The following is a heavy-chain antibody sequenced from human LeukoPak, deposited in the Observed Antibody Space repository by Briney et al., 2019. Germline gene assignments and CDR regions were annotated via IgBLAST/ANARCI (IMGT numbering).Heavy chain of an antibody. D-gene: IGHD3-9*01. CDR1: ALAFSSYG. J-gene: IGHJ4*02. V-gene: IGHV3-30*18. Sequence: GGSLRLSCAASALAFSSYGTHWVGQAPGKGLEWVAVISFDRSNKYYADSVKKRCTISRDNSKNTLYLQRRGLRAEDTAVYYSAKDRFGNYEVLTCPIGYWGQGTPVTVSS. CDR2: ISFDRSNK. CDR3: AKDRFGNYEVLTCPIGY.